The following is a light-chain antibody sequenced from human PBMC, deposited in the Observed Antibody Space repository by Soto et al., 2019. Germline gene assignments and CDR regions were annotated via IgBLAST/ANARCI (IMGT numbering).Light chain of an antibody. CDR1: QSVSNN. CDR3: QQYNNWPPT. CDR2: VAS. J-gene: IGKJ1*01. Sequence: EIVMTQSPGTLSVSPGERATLSCRASQSVSNNVAWYQRKPGQAPRLLFSVASTRATGVPATFSGSGSGTDFTLTISSLQSADFAVYYCQQYNNWPPTFGQGTRVEVK. V-gene: IGKV3-15*01.